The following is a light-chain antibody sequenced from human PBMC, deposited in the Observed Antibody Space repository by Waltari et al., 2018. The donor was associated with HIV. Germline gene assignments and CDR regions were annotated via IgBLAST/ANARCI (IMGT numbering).Light chain of an antibody. CDR2: DTS. V-gene: IGLV1-51*01. J-gene: IGLJ3*02. CDR3: GTWDASLQTGV. Sequence: QFVLTQPPSMSAAPGQRVTISCSANGSTIAHNDVSWYQQFPRAAPKLLIYDTSERPSGIPDRFSGSKSGTSATLAITGLQTGDEADYYCGTWDASLQTGVFGGGTKLTVL. CDR1: GSTIAHND.